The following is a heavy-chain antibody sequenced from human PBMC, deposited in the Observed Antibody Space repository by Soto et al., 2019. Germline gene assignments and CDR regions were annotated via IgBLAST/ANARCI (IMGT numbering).Heavy chain of an antibody. V-gene: IGHV5-51*01. CDR3: ARRVYGYSYAD. D-gene: IGHD5-18*01. J-gene: IGHJ4*02. CDR2: IYPGDSDT. Sequence: RGESLKISCKASGYSFTTYWVGWVRQMPGKGLEWMGIIYPGDSDTRYSPSFQGQVTISADKSISTAYLQWSSLKASDTAIYYCARRVYGYSYADWGQGTLVTVSS. CDR1: GYSFTTYW.